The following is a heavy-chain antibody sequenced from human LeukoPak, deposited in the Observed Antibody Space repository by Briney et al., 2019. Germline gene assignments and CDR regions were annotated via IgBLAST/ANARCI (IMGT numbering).Heavy chain of an antibody. D-gene: IGHD3-10*01. CDR1: GGSISSYY. V-gene: IGHV4-59*01. CDR3: ARRDGGGPFNI. Sequence: SETLSLTCTVSGGSISSYYWSWIRQPPGKGLEWIGYIYYSGSTNYNPSLKSRVTISIDASKKQFSLKLRSVTAADTAVYYCARRDGGGPFNIWGQGTVVTVS. CDR2: IYYSGST. J-gene: IGHJ3*02.